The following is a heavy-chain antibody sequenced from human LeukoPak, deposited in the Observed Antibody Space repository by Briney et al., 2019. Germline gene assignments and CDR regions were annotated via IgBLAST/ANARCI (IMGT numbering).Heavy chain of an antibody. CDR3: ARGNFYDNKGYSPELRY. CDR2: SDPKSGAT. D-gene: IGHD3-10*01. Sequence: ASVKVSCKTSGYTFTSYYIHWLRQAPGPRFEWMGWSDPKSGATKYEHFQGRVTMTRDTSISTAYMELSRLTSDDTAVYYCARGNFYDNKGYSPELRYWGQGTLVTVSS. CDR1: GYTFTSYY. J-gene: IGHJ4*02. V-gene: IGHV1-2*02.